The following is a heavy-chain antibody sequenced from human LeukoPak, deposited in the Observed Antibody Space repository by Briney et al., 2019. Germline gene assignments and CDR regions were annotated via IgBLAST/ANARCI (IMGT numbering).Heavy chain of an antibody. CDR2: MSSRDNTR. D-gene: IGHD3-10*01. J-gene: IGHJ4*02. Sequence: PGGSLRLSCAASGFTFSSFEMDWVRQAPGKGLEWISYMSSRDNTRYYAESVRGRFTMSRDNAKNSLSLQMNGPRVEDTAVYYCARGFGRFGHRFGYLGQGTLVTVSS. CDR3: ARGFGRFGHRFGY. CDR1: GFTFSSFE. V-gene: IGHV3-48*03.